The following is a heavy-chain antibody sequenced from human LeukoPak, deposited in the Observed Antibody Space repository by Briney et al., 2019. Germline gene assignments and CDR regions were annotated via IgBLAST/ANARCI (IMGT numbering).Heavy chain of an antibody. D-gene: IGHD2-2*02. CDR2: IYPGGSDA. J-gene: IGHJ4*02. CDR1: GYSFTSYW. Sequence: GESLKISCKGSGYSFTSYWIGWVRQMPGKGLEWMGTIYPGGSDARYSPSFQGQVTISADKSISTAYLQWSSLKASDTAIYYCARDYTRSSPFDYWGQGTLVTVPS. V-gene: IGHV5-51*01. CDR3: ARDYTRSSPFDY.